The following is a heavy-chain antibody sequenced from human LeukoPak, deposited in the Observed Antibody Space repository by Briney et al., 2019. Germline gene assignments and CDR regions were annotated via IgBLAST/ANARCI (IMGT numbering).Heavy chain of an antibody. Sequence: GGSLRLSCAASGVTFSSYGMHWVRQAPGKGLEGVAFIRYDGSNKYYADSVKGRFTISRDNSKNTLYLQMNSLRAEDTAVYYCAKGHSSGFGYYFDYWGQGTLVTVSS. V-gene: IGHV3-30*02. CDR3: AKGHSSGFGYYFDY. D-gene: IGHD3-22*01. CDR1: GVTFSSYG. CDR2: IRYDGSNK. J-gene: IGHJ4*02.